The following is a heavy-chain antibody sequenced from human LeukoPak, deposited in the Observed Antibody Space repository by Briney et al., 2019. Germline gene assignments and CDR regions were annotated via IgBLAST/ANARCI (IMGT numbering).Heavy chain of an antibody. CDR2: IYYSGST. V-gene: IGHV4-30-4*01. D-gene: IGHD2-2*01. Sequence: SQTLSLTCTVSGGSISSGDYYWSWLRQPPGTGLEWLGYIYYSGSTYYNPSLKSRVTISVDTSKNQFSLKLSSVTAADTAVYYCARGRAVVPAAPFDYWGQGTLVTVSS. CDR3: ARGRAVVPAAPFDY. CDR1: GGSISSGDYY. J-gene: IGHJ4*02.